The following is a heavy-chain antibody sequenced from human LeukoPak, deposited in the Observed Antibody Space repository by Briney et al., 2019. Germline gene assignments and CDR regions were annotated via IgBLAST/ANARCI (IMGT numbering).Heavy chain of an antibody. V-gene: IGHV1-69*13. D-gene: IGHD1-26*01. CDR1: GGTFSSYA. CDR2: IIPIFGTA. J-gene: IGHJ3*02. CDR3: ARGNKVSGSPVGGAFDI. Sequence: GASVKVSCKASGGTFSSYAISWVRQAPGQGLEWMGGIIPIFGTANYAQKFQGRVTITADESTSTAYMELSSLRSEDTAVYYCARGNKVSGSPVGGAFDIWGQGTMVTVSS.